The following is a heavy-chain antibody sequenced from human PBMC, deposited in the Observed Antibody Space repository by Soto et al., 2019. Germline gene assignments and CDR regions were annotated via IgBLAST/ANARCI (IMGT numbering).Heavy chain of an antibody. V-gene: IGHV1-18*01. D-gene: IGHD1-26*01. CDR3: ATRAVGTTLDFDY. J-gene: IGHJ4*02. CDR2: ISAYNGNT. CDR1: GYTFSSYG. Sequence: QVQLVQSGAEVKKPGASVKVSCKASGYTFSSYGISWVRQAPGQGLEWMGWISAYNGNTKYAQKLQGRVTMTTDTSTTTASMALRSLRSDDTAVYYCATRAVGTTLDFDYWGQGTLVTVSS.